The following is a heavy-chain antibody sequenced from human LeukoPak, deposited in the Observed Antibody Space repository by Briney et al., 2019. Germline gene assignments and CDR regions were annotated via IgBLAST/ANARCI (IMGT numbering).Heavy chain of an antibody. CDR1: GFTFSSYA. J-gene: IGHJ4*02. Sequence: PGGSLRPSCAASGFTFSSYAMSWVRQAPGQGLEWVSAISGSGGSTYYSDSVKGRFTISRDNSKNTLYLQMSSLRAEDTAVYYCAKRPYSGYGKRLYYFDYWGQGTLVTVSS. CDR2: ISGSGGST. V-gene: IGHV3-23*01. CDR3: AKRPYSGYGKRLYYFDY. D-gene: IGHD5-12*01.